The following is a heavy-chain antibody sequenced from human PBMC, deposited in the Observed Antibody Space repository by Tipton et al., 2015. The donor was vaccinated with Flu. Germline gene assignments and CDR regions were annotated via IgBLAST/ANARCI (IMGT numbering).Heavy chain of an antibody. Sequence: SLRLSCAASGFIVSQYYMNWLRQAPGQRLEWVSVIYSGGNSYYAASVRGRFTISRDSSRNTLYLQMNSLTTDDTAVYYCARGGIEMSTIPLAPRFGDWYFDLWGRGTLVSVSS. CDR1: GFIVSQYY. D-gene: IGHD5-24*01. CDR2: IYSGGNS. CDR3: ARGGIEMSTIPLAPRFGDWYFDL. J-gene: IGHJ2*01. V-gene: IGHV3-53*05.